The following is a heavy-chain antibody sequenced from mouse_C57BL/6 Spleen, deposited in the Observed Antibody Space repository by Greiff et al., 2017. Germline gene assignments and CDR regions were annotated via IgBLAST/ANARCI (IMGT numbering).Heavy chain of an antibody. CDR1: GFTFSSYA. V-gene: IGHV5-9-1*02. Sequence: EVKLEESGEGLVKPGGSLKLSCAASGFTFSSYAMSWVRQTPEKRLEWVAYICGGGDYIYYADTVKGGFTISIDNARNTLYLQISSLKSEDTAMYYCTRCYGSSAAGFAEWGQGALVTVSA. CDR3: TRCYGSSAAGFAE. CDR2: ICGGGDYI. J-gene: IGHJ3*01. D-gene: IGHD1-1*01.